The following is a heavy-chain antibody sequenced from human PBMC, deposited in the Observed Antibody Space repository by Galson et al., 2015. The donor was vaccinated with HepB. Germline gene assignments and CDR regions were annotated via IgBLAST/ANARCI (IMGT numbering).Heavy chain of an antibody. CDR3: AREITVTYFDY. D-gene: IGHD4-11*01. J-gene: IGHJ4*02. Sequence: SLRLSCAASGFTFSSYSMNWVRQAPGKGLEWVSYISSSSSTIYYADSVKGRFTISRDNAKNSLYLQMSSLRDEDTAVYYCAREITVTYFDYWGQGTLVTVSS. CDR1: GFTFSSYS. V-gene: IGHV3-48*02. CDR2: ISSSSSTI.